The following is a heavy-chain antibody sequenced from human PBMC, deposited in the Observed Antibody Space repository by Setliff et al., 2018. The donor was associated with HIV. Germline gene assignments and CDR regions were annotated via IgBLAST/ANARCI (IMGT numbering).Heavy chain of an antibody. CDR1: DDSITGNNW. CDR2: IYYSGYT. V-gene: IGHV4-4*02. CDR3: ARAPITIFGVIIIPVYFDY. D-gene: IGHD3-3*01. Sequence: PSETLSLTCTVSDDSITGNNWWNWVRQPPGKGLEWIGSIYYSGYTYYNPSLKSRVTISVDTSNNQVSLKLNSVTAADTAVYYCARAPITIFGVIIIPVYFDYWGQGTLVTVSS. J-gene: IGHJ4*02.